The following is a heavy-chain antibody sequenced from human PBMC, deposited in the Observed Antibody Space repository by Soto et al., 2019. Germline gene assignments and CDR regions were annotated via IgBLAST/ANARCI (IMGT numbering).Heavy chain of an antibody. CDR1: GGSISSYY. J-gene: IGHJ4*02. Sequence: QVQLQESGPGLVKPSETLSLTCTVSGGSISSYYWSWIRQPPGKGLEWIGYIYYSGSTNYNPSLKSPVTISVDTSQNQFSLKLSSVTAADTAVYYCARSDGRYWGQGTLVTVSS. CDR2: IYYSGST. CDR3: ARSDGRY. V-gene: IGHV4-59*01.